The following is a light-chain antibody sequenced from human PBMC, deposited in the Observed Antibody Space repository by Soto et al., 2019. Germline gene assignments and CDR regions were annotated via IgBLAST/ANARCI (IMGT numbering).Light chain of an antibody. Sequence: EIVLTQSPGTLSLFPWERATLACRASQSVSSSYLAWYQQKPGQAPRLLIYGASSRATGIPDRFSGSGSGTDFTLTISRLEPEDFAVFYCQHYDSLPITFGQGTRLEIK. CDR1: QSVSSSY. V-gene: IGKV3-20*01. J-gene: IGKJ5*01. CDR3: QHYDSLPIT. CDR2: GAS.